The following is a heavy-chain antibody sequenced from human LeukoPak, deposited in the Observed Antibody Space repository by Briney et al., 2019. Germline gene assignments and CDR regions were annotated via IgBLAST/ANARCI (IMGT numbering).Heavy chain of an antibody. Sequence: ASVKVSCKASGYTFTGYYMHWVRQAPGQGLEWMGWINPNSGGTNYAQKFQGRVTMTRDTSISTAYMELSSLRSEDTAVYYCARGSSGWYVRYYFDYWGQGTLVTVSS. D-gene: IGHD6-19*01. V-gene: IGHV1-2*02. CDR2: INPNSGGT. CDR3: ARGSSGWYVRYYFDY. CDR1: GYTFTGYY. J-gene: IGHJ4*02.